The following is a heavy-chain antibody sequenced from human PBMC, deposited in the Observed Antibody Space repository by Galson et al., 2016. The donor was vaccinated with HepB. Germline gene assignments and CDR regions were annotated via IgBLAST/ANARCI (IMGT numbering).Heavy chain of an antibody. Sequence: SLRLSCAASGFTFSSYRMHWVRQAPGKGLEWVSYISSDRSTTHYADSVKGRFTISRDNAKNTLYLQMNSLRDEDTAVYYCARDMADWGQGTLVIVSS. V-gene: IGHV3-48*02. CDR2: ISSDRSTT. CDR3: ARDMAD. CDR1: GFTFSSYR. D-gene: IGHD3-10*01. J-gene: IGHJ4*02.